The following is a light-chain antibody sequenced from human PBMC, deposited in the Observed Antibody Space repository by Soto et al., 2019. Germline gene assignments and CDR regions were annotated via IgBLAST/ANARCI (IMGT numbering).Light chain of an antibody. J-gene: IGKJ4*01. CDR3: QQRSNWPLT. CDR1: QSVSSN. Sequence: EIVMTHSPATLSVSPGERATLSCRASQSVSSNLAWYQQKPGQAPRLLIYGASTRATGIPARFSGSGSGTDFTLTISSLEPEDFAVYYCQQRSNWPLTFGGGTKVDI. CDR2: GAS. V-gene: IGKV3-15*01.